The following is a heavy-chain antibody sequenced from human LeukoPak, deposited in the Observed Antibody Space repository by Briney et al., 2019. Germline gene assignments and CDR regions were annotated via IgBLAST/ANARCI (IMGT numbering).Heavy chain of an antibody. CDR3: ARGTDWTTADAFDI. CDR1: GYSISSGYY. V-gene: IGHV4-38-2*02. CDR2: IYHSGST. J-gene: IGHJ3*02. Sequence: SETLSLTCTVSGYSISSGYYWGWIRQPPGKGLEWIGSIYHSGSTYYNPSLKSRVTISVDTSKNQFSLKLSSVTAADTAVYYCARGTDWTTADAFDIWGQGTMVTVSS. D-gene: IGHD4-17*01.